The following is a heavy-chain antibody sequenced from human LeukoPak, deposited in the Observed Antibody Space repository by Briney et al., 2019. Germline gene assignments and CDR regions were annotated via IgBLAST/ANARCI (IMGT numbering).Heavy chain of an antibody. CDR3: AKDTTMALAYYYMDV. V-gene: IGHV3-9*01. D-gene: IGHD1-1*01. CDR2: ISWNSGSI. CDR1: GFTFDDYA. J-gene: IGHJ6*03. Sequence: GRSLRLPCTASGFTFDDYAMHWVRQVPGKSPEWLATISWNSGSIGYADYVKGRFTISRDNSGNSVLLLMNDLRPDDTAMYFCAKDTTMALAYYYMDVWGKGTRVIVSS.